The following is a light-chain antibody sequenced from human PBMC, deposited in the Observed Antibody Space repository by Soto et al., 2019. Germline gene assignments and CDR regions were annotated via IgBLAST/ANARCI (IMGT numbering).Light chain of an antibody. V-gene: IGKV3-15*01. CDR2: GAS. CDR3: QQYNNWPLT. Sequence: RVLTQSPGTLSVSPGERATLSCRASQSISTNLAWYHQKPGQAPRLLIYGASTRATGIPARFTGSGSGTEFTLTISSLQSEDFAVYYCQQYNNWPLTFGGGTKVDIK. CDR1: QSISTN. J-gene: IGKJ4*02.